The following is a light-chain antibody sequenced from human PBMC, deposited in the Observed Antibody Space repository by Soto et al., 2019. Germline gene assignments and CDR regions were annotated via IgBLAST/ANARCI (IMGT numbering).Light chain of an antibody. CDR3: QSYDNSLNHVV. V-gene: IGLV1-40*01. CDR2: GDN. CDR1: SSNIGSFYD. J-gene: IGLJ2*01. Sequence: QSVLTQPPSVSGAPGQRVTIPCTGSSSNIGSFYDVHWYQQLPGTVPKLLIYGDNNRPSGVPDRFSGSKSGTAASLAITGLQAEDEADYDCQSYDNSLNHVVFGGGTKRTVL.